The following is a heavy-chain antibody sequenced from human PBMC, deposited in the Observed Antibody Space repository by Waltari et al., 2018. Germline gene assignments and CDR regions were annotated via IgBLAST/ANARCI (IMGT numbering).Heavy chain of an antibody. D-gene: IGHD2-2*01. CDR3: ARDSPLGYCSSTSCYGWFDP. CDR2: IYYSGST. CDR1: GGSISSSSYY. Sequence: QLQLQESGPGLVKPSETLSLTCTVSGGSISSSSYYWGWIRQPPGKGLELIGSIYYSGSTDYNPSLKSRVTISVDTSKNQFSLKLSSVTAADTAVYYCARDSPLGYCSSTSCYGWFDPWGQGTLVTVSS. V-gene: IGHV4-39*07. J-gene: IGHJ5*02.